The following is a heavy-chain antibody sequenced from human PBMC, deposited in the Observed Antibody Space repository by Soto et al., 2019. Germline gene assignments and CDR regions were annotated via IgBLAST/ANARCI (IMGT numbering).Heavy chain of an antibody. V-gene: IGHV3-30*17. CDR2: ISFDGIQK. J-gene: IGHJ6*02. D-gene: IGHD2-2*01. Sequence: LRLSCAGSGFMLGDYALHWVRQAPGKGLEWLAVISFDGIQKYYADSVQGRFTISRDNSQNTLYLEMNSLIAGDTAVYYCARTYCSRTTCPPYYHYYGLNVWGQGTAVTVSS. CDR1: GFMLGDYA. CDR3: ARTYCSRTTCPPYYHYYGLNV.